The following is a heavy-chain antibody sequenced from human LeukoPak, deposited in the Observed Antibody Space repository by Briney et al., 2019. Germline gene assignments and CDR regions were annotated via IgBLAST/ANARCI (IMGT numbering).Heavy chain of an antibody. CDR2: ISGTSNTI. V-gene: IGHV3-48*04. J-gene: IGHJ4*02. CDR1: GFTFSAYS. CDR3: ARVVYYYDSSGYLRFDY. Sequence: GGSLRLSCAASGFTFSAYSMIWVRQAPGKGLEWISYISGTSNTIYYADSMKGRFTISRDNAKTSLYLQMNSLRADDTAVYYCARVVYYYDSSGYLRFDYWGQGTLVTVSS. D-gene: IGHD3-22*01.